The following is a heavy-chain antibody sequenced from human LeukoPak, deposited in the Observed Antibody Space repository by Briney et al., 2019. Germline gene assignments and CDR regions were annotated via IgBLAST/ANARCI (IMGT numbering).Heavy chain of an antibody. V-gene: IGHV3-23*01. CDR3: AKDSGSYFLPGAFDY. J-gene: IGHJ4*02. D-gene: IGHD1-26*01. Sequence: GGSLRLSCAASGFTFSSYAMSWVRQAPGKGVEWVSAISGSGGSTYYADSVKGRFTISRDNSKNTLYLQMNSLRAEDTAVYYCAKDSGSYFLPGAFDYWGQGTLVTVSS. CDR2: ISGSGGST. CDR1: GFTFSSYA.